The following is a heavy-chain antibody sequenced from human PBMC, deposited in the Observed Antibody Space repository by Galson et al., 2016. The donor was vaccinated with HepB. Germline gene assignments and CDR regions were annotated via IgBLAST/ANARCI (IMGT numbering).Heavy chain of an antibody. Sequence: SVKVSCKASGGTFSTDGLSWVRQAPGQGLEWMGGIVPMFGATNYAQKFQDRVTITADESTNTAYMELSSLRSEDTAIYYCAREGRAGDCPKWFDPWGQGTLVTISS. CDR1: GGTFSTDG. CDR3: AREGRAGDCPKWFDP. V-gene: IGHV1-69*13. CDR2: IVPMFGAT. J-gene: IGHJ5*01. D-gene: IGHD2-21*02.